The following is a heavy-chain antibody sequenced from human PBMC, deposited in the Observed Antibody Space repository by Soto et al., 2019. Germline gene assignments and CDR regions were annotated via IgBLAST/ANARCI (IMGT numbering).Heavy chain of an antibody. D-gene: IGHD3-10*01. CDR2: ISNSATTI. CDR3: ARGSIPGVVITPFDN. Sequence: EVQLVESGGGLVQPGGSLRLSCAASGFSFSSDSMNWVRQAPGKGLEWVSYISNSATTIYSADSVKGRFTISRDNAKNSLYLQMNSLRDVDTALYYCARGSIPGVVITPFDNWGQGTLVTVSS. J-gene: IGHJ4*02. CDR1: GFSFSSDS. V-gene: IGHV3-48*02.